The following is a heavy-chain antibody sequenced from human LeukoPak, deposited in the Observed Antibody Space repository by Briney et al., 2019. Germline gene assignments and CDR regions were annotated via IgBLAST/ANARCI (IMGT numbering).Heavy chain of an antibody. CDR2: ISAYDGDT. Sequence: ASVKVSCKASGYTYTSYGISWVRQAPGQGLEWMGWISAYDGDTHYAQKFQGRVTMTTETSTSTAYMELRSLRSDDTAVYYCAKDRACGQWNCQGSDYWGQGTLVTVSS. J-gene: IGHJ4*02. CDR1: GYTYTSYG. CDR3: AKDRACGQWNCQGSDY. V-gene: IGHV1-18*01. D-gene: IGHD1-7*01.